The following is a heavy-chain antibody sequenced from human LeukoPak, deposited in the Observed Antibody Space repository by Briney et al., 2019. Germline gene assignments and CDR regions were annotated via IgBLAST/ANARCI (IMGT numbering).Heavy chain of an antibody. J-gene: IGHJ2*01. CDR2: IKEDGSER. Sequence: GGSLRLSCEGSAFIFSGHWMNWVRQTPGKGLEWVASIKEDGSERQYVDSVKGRFSISRDNTKGSLFLQLNSLRAEDTAVYYCARNLAAADPYWYFDLWGRGTLVTVSS. D-gene: IGHD6-13*01. CDR3: ARNLAAADPYWYFDL. CDR1: AFIFSGHW. V-gene: IGHV3-7*03.